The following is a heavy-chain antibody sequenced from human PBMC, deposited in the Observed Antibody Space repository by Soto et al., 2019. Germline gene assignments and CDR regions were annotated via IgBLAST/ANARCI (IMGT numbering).Heavy chain of an antibody. CDR3: AREPRYCSSTSCYENWFDP. Sequence: LETLCQTRTVAKGSIFSNSCYRNCQSQPPGKGLEWIGSIYYSGSTYYNPSLKSRVTISVDTSKNQFSLKLSSVTAADTAVYYCAREPRYCSSTSCYENWFDPWGQGTLVTVSS. D-gene: IGHD2-2*01. CDR2: IYYSGST. CDR1: KGSIFSNSCY. J-gene: IGHJ5*02. V-gene: IGHV4-39*02.